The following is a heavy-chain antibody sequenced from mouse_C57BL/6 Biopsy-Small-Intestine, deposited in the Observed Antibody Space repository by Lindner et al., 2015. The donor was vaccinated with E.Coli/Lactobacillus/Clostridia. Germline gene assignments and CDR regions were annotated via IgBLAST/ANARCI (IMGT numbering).Heavy chain of an antibody. CDR2: INPSSSYT. V-gene: IGHV1-7*01. CDR3: ARNDYDHYYAMDY. CDR1: GYTFTSYW. J-gene: IGHJ4*01. D-gene: IGHD2-4*01. Sequence: VQLQESGAELAKPGASVKLSCKASGYTFTSYWIHWVKQRPGQGLEWIGYINPSSSYTKYNQKFKDKATLTADKSSSTAYMQLSSLTYEDSAVYYCARNDYDHYYAMDYWGQGTSVTVSS.